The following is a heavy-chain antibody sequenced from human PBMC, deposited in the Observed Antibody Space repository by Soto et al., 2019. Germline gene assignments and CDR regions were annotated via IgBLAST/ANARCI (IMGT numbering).Heavy chain of an antibody. CDR1: GYTLTEFY. CDR2: FDPEDGET. Sequence: ASVKVSCKVSGYTLTEFYMHWVRQAPGKGLEWMGGFDPEDGETIYAQKFQGRVTMTEDTSTDTAYMELSSLRFEDTAVYYCATAPGCSNGWCCYYYYGMDVWGQGTTVTVSS. V-gene: IGHV1-24*01. J-gene: IGHJ6*02. D-gene: IGHD6-19*01. CDR3: ATAPGCSNGWCCYYYYGMDV.